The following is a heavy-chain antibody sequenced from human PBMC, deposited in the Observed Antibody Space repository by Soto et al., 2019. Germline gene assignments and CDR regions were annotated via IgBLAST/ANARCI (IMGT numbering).Heavy chain of an antibody. Sequence: PSETLSLTCTVSGGSISSYYWSWIRQPPGKGLEWIGYIYYSGSTNYNPSLKSRVTISVDTSKNQFSLKLSSVTAADTAVYYCAREGDSGYELDYWGQGTLVTV. CDR3: AREGDSGYELDY. CDR2: IYYSGST. J-gene: IGHJ4*02. V-gene: IGHV4-59*01. D-gene: IGHD5-12*01. CDR1: GGSISSYY.